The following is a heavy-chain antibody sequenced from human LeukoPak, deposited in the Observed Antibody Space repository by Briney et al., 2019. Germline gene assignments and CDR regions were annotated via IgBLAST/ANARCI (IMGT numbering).Heavy chain of an antibody. Sequence: PGGSLRLSCAASGFIFSSYWMSWVRQAPGKGLEWVANIKQDGYEKYYEDSVKGRFTISRDNAKNSLYLQMNSLRAEDTAVYYCARVYDILTGYSDYWGQGTLVTVSS. J-gene: IGHJ4*02. CDR1: GFIFSSYW. CDR2: IKQDGYEK. CDR3: ARVYDILTGYSDY. V-gene: IGHV3-7*01. D-gene: IGHD3-9*01.